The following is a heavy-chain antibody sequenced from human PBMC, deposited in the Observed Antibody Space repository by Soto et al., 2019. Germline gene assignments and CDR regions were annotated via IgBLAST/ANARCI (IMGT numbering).Heavy chain of an antibody. CDR2: IYYSGST. J-gene: IGHJ3*02. CDR3: ARLLVDTTGFLEWPNDAFDI. Sequence: SETLSLPCTVSGGSISSGGYYWSWIRQHPGKGLEWIGYIYYSGSTYYNPSLKSRVTISVDTSKNQFSLKLSSVTAADTAVYYCARLLVDTTGFLEWPNDAFDIWGQGTMVT. D-gene: IGHD3-3*01. V-gene: IGHV4-31*03. CDR1: GGSISSGGYY.